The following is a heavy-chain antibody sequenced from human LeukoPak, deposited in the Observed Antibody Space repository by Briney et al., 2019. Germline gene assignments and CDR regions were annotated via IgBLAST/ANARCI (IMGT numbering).Heavy chain of an antibody. CDR3: ARDQTYSSGLTEDY. Sequence: SVTVSCKASGGTFSSYAISWVRQAPGQGLEWMGGIIPIFGTANYAQKFQGRVTITADESTSTAYMELSSLRSEDTAVYYCARDQTYSSGLTEDYWGQGTLVTVSS. V-gene: IGHV1-69*13. J-gene: IGHJ4*02. CDR1: GGTFSSYA. D-gene: IGHD6-19*01. CDR2: IIPIFGTA.